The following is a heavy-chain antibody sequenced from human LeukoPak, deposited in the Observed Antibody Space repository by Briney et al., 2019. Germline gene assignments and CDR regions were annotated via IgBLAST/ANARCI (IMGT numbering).Heavy chain of an antibody. CDR3: ARDDSSGWFYY. Sequence: GGSLRLSCAAAGFTFTGYWMNWVRQAPGKGLEWVANMNQAGSEKYYVDSVKGRFTIFRDNAKNSLHLQINSLTAEDTAVYYCARDDSSGWFYYWGQGTLVTVSS. CDR1: GFTFTGYW. V-gene: IGHV3-7*01. J-gene: IGHJ4*02. CDR2: MNQAGSEK. D-gene: IGHD6-19*01.